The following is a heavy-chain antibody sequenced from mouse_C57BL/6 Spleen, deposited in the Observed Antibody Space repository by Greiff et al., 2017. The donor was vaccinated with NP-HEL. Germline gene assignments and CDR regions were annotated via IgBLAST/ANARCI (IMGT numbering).Heavy chain of an antibody. CDR3: ARDLYYGSSYAMDY. Sequence: DVHLVESEGGLVQPGSSMKLSCTASGFTFSDYYMAWVRQVPEKGLEWVANINYDGSSTYYLDSLKSRFIISRDNAKNILYLQMSSLKSEDTATYYCARDLYYGSSYAMDYWGQGTSVTVSS. CDR1: GFTFSDYY. J-gene: IGHJ4*01. D-gene: IGHD1-1*01. CDR2: INYDGSST. V-gene: IGHV5-16*01.